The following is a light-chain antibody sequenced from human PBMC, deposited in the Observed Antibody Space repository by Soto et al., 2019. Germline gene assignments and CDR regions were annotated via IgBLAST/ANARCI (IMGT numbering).Light chain of an antibody. CDR3: SSYTNINTRACV. J-gene: IGLJ1*01. CDR2: SND. V-gene: IGLV1-44*01. Sequence: QSVVTQPPSASGTPGQRVTISCSGSSSNIGTNAVNWCQQLPGTAPRLLIYSNDQRPPGVPDRFSGSKSGTSASLTISGLQAEDEAEYYCSSYTNINTRACVFGTGTKVTVL. CDR1: SSNIGTNA.